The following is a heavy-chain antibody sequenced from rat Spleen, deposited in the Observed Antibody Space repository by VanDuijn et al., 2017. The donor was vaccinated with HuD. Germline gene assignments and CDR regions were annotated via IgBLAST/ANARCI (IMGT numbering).Heavy chain of an antibody. CDR2: ISYSGST. D-gene: IGHD1-1*01. CDR1: GYDITSNY. CDR3: ARYRGSLQWPFDY. V-gene: IGHV3-1*01. Sequence: EVQLQESGPGLVKPSQSLSLTCSVTGYDITSNYWGWIRKFPGNKMEWMGYISYSGSTDYNPSLKSRISITRATSKNQFFLQLNSVTTEDTATYYCARYRGSLQWPFDYWGQGVMVTVSS. J-gene: IGHJ2*01.